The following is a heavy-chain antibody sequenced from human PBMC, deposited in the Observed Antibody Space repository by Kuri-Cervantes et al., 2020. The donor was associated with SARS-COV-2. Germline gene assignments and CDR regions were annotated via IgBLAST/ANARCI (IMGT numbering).Heavy chain of an antibody. Sequence: SETLSLTCTVSGGSISSGDYYWNWIRQPAGKGLEWIGRIYSAGDSNYNPSLKSRVTISVDTSKNQFSLKLSSVTAADTAVYYCARAAGDQGEYYYYYMDVWGKGTTVTVSS. CDR3: ARAAGDQGEYYYYYMDV. J-gene: IGHJ6*03. V-gene: IGHV4-61*02. D-gene: IGHD7-27*01. CDR1: GGSISSGDYY. CDR2: IYSAGDS.